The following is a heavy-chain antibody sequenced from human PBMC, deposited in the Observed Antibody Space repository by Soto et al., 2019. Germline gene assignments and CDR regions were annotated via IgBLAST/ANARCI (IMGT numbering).Heavy chain of an antibody. CDR3: ARLVVVAPVANA. V-gene: IGHV4-39*02. CDR2: IFYTGTT. J-gene: IGHJ5*02. Sequence: SSETLSLTCSVSGGSISYNSYYWGWIRQPPGKGLEWVGGIFYTGTTYYSPSLKDRVTISVDTSKNSFSLNLTSVTAADTAVYFRARLVVVAPVANAWGQGTLVTVSS. D-gene: IGHD2-2*01. CDR1: GGSISYNSYY.